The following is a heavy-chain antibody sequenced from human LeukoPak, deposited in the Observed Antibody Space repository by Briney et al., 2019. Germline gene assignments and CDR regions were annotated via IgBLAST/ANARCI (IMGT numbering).Heavy chain of an antibody. CDR2: ISYDGSNK. V-gene: IGHV3-30*18. Sequence: PGGSLRLSCAASGLTFSIYGMHWVRQAPGKGLERVALISYDGSNKYYADSVKGRFTIFRDNSKNTLYLQMNSLRAEDTAVYYCAKEQTPTRSSSWWTNYAFDIWGQGTMVTVSS. CDR1: GLTFSIYG. D-gene: IGHD6-13*01. J-gene: IGHJ3*02. CDR3: AKEQTPTRSSSWWTNYAFDI.